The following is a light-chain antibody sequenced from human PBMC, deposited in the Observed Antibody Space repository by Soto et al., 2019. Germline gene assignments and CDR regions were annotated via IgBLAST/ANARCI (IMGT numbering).Light chain of an antibody. V-gene: IGLV2-11*01. CDR2: DVS. Sequence: QSALTQPRSVSGSPGQSVTISCTGTSSDVGDYNFVSWYHQHPGKVPKLILYDVSERPSGVPDRFSGSKSGNTASLAIFGLQAEDEAVYYCCSYAGSYTWVFGGGTKLTVL. CDR3: CSYAGSYTWV. CDR1: SSDVGDYNF. J-gene: IGLJ3*02.